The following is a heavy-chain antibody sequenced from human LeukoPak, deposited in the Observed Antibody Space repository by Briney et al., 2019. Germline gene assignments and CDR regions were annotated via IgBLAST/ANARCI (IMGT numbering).Heavy chain of an antibody. V-gene: IGHV1-2*02. CDR1: GYTFTGYY. CDR3: ARDVEWLYYFDY. CDR2: INPNSGGT. J-gene: IGHJ4*02. D-gene: IGHD5-12*01. Sequence: ASVKVSCKASGYTFTGYYMHRVRQAPGQGLEWMGWINPNSGGTNYAQKFQGRVTMTRDTSISTAYMELSRLRSDDTAVYYCARDVEWLYYFDYWGQGTLVTVSS.